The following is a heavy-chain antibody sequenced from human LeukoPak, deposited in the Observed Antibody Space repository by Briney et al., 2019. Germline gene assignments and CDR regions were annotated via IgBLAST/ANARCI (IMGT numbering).Heavy chain of an antibody. CDR2: IKQDGSEK. D-gene: IGHD3-3*01. CDR1: GFTFSSYW. J-gene: IGHJ6*02. Sequence: GGSLRLSCAAYGFTFSSYWMGWVRQAPGKGLEWVANIKQDGSEKYYVDSVNGRFTISRDNAKNSLYLQMNSLRAEDTAVYYCARENVFGVVITTDYYYYGMDVWGQGTTVTVSS. CDR3: ARENVFGVVITTDYYYYGMDV. V-gene: IGHV3-7*03.